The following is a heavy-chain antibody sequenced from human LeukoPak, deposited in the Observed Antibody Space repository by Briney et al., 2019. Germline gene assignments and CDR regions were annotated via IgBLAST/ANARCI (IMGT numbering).Heavy chain of an antibody. V-gene: IGHV3-30*18. J-gene: IGHJ4*02. D-gene: IGHD2-8*01. Sequence: PGGSLRLSCAASGFTFSSYGMHWVRQAPGKGLEWVAVISYDGSNKYYAGSVKGRFTISRDNSKNTLYLQMNSLRAEDTAVYYCAKASFSGVCPTDWGQGTLVTVSS. CDR2: ISYDGSNK. CDR1: GFTFSSYG. CDR3: AKASFSGVCPTD.